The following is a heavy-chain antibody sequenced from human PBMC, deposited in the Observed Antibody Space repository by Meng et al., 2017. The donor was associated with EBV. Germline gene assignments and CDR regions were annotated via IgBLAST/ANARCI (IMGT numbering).Heavy chain of an antibody. CDR2: VHLGGNT. V-gene: IGHV3-13*01. CDR3: ARGGGRCSGGSCSIDY. CDR1: GFDFSTYD. D-gene: IGHD2-15*01. J-gene: IGHJ4*02. Sequence: RGGSGGNLVQAGGSLTLSCAASGFDFSTYDMHWVRQSHGKGLEWVASVHLGGNTFFPDSVRGRFILSRDNAKSSMYLEMNSLTPGDTAVYYCARGGGRCSGGSCSIDYWGQGALVTVSS.